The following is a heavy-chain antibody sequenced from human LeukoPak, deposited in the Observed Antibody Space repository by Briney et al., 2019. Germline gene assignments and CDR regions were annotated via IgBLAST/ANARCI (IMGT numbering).Heavy chain of an antibody. D-gene: IGHD6-19*01. J-gene: IGHJ4*02. V-gene: IGHV3-21*01. CDR1: GFTSSSDS. CDR3: ARGGVSIAVTGTGGFDY. Sequence: GGSLRLSRAATGFTSSSDSLNWVRQAPGKGLEWVSSISSSSNYIFYADSVKGRFTISRDNAKNSLYLQMNSLRVEDTAVYYCARGGVSIAVTGTGGFDYWGQGTLVTVSS. CDR2: ISSSSNYI.